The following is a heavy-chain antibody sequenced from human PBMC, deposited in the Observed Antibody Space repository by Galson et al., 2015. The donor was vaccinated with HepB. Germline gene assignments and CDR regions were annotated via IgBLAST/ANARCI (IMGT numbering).Heavy chain of an antibody. CDR2: INPNSGGT. V-gene: IGHV1-2*06. CDR1: GYTFTGYY. J-gene: IGHJ6*02. Sequence: SVKVSCKASGYTFTGYYMHWVRQAPGQGLEWMGRINPNSGGTNYAQKFQGRVTMTRDTSISTAYMELSRLRSDDTAVYYCARSDYYYYYGMDVWGQGTTVTVSS. CDR3: ARSDYYYYYGMDV.